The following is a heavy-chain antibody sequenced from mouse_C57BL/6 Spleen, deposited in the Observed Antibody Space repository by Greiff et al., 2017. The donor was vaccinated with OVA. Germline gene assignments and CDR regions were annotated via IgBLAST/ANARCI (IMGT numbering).Heavy chain of an antibody. V-gene: IGHV1-69*01. Sequence: QVQLQQSGAELVMPGASVKLSCKASGYTFTSYWMHWVKQRPGQGLEWIGEIDPSDSYTNYNQKFKGKSTLTVDKSSSTAYMQLSSLTSEDAAVYYCARNRDGFAYWGQGTLVTVSA. CDR1: GYTFTSYW. J-gene: IGHJ3*01. CDR3: ARNRDGFAY. D-gene: IGHD4-1*01. CDR2: IDPSDSYT.